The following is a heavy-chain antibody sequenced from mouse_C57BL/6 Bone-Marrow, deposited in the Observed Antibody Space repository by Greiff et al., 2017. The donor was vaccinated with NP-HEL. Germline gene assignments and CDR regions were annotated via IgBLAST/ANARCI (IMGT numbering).Heavy chain of an antibody. D-gene: IGHD2-10*01. CDR2: ISSGGSYT. J-gene: IGHJ2*01. V-gene: IGHV5-6*01. CDR1: GFTFSSYG. CDR3: ARYPCRNYFDY. Sequence: EVHLVESGGDLVKPGGSLKLSCAASGFTFSSYGMSWVRQTPDKRLEWVATISSGGSYTYYPDSVKGRFTISRDNAKNTLYLQMSSLKSEDTAMYDCARYPCRNYFDYWGQGTTLTVSS.